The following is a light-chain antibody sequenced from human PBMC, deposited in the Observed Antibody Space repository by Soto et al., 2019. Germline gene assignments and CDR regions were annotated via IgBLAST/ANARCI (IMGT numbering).Light chain of an antibody. V-gene: IGKV3-11*01. CDR1: QSVSSY. CDR3: QQRSSWPSLFT. J-gene: IGKJ3*01. CDR2: DTS. Sequence: EIVLTQSPATLSLSPGERATLSCRASQSVSSYLAWYQQKPGQAPRLLIHDTSNRATGIPARFSGSGSGTDFTLTIISLEPEDFAVYYCQQRSSWPSLFTFGPGTKVAIK.